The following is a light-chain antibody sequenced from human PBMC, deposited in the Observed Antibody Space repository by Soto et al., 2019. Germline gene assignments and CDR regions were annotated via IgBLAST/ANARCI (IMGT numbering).Light chain of an antibody. CDR3: QQYHNWPPLYT. J-gene: IGKJ2*01. CDR1: QSVASN. Sequence: EIVMTQSPASLSVSPGDGATLSCRASQSVASNVAWYQQKPGQGPRLLIHGASTRAVGVPARFSGSGSGTVFTLTIDCLQSEDFAVYYCQQYHNWPPLYTFGQGTKLQIK. V-gene: IGKV3-15*01. CDR2: GAS.